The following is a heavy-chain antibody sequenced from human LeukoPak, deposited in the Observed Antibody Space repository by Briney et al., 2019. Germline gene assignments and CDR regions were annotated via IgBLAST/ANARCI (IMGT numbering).Heavy chain of an antibody. Sequence: SETLSLTCTVSGVSISSYYWSWIRQPAGKGLEWIGRIYTSGSTNYNPSLKSRVIMSVDTSKNQFSLKLSSVTAADTAVYYCATGGADYGDYEDAFDIWGQGTMVTVSS. D-gene: IGHD4-17*01. CDR2: IYTSGST. CDR3: ATGGADYGDYEDAFDI. CDR1: GVSISSYY. V-gene: IGHV4-4*07. J-gene: IGHJ3*02.